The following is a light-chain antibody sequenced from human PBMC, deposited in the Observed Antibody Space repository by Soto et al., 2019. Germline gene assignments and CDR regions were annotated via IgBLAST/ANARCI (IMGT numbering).Light chain of an antibody. CDR2: DAS. V-gene: IGKV1-5*01. Sequence: DIPMTQSPSTLSASVGDRITITCRASQSVSRRLAWYQQKPGKAPKLLIYDASSLESGVPSRFSGRGSGTEFTLTISSLQPDDCATYSCHTYKSYSLHTFGQGTKLEIK. CDR1: QSVSRR. CDR3: HTYKSYSLHT. J-gene: IGKJ2*01.